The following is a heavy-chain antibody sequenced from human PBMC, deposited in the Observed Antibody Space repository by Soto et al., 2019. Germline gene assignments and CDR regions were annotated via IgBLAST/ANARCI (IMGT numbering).Heavy chain of an antibody. CDR2: IYYSGST. CDR3: ARVGPHFAFDI. CDR1: GGSISSGDYY. J-gene: IGHJ3*02. Sequence: SSETLSLTCTVSGGSISSGDYYWSWIRQPPGKGLEWIGYIYYSGSTYYNPSLKSRVTISVDTSKNQFSLKLSSVTAADTAVYYCARVGPHFAFDIWGQGTMVTVSS. V-gene: IGHV4-30-4*01. D-gene: IGHD1-26*01.